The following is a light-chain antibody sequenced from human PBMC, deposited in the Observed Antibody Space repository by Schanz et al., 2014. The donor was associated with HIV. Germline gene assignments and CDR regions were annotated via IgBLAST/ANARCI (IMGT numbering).Light chain of an antibody. CDR3: QQYGSSLWT. CDR1: QSVSSN. V-gene: IGKV3-15*01. Sequence: EIMMTQSPATLYMSPGERATLSCRASQSVSSNLAWYQQKPGQPPRLLIYGASTRATGLPARFSGSGSGTEFTLTISSLQSEDFAVYYCQQYGSSLWTFGQGTKVEIK. J-gene: IGKJ1*01. CDR2: GAS.